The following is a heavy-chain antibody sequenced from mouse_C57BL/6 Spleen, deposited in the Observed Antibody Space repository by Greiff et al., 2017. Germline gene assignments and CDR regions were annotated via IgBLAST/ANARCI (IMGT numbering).Heavy chain of an antibody. Sequence: EVKVVESGEGLVKPGGSLKLSCAASGFTFSSYAMSWVRQTPEKRLEWVAYISSGGDYIYYADTVKGRFTISRDNARNTLYLQMSSLKSEDTAMYYWTRFYDGYYYLAYWGQGTLVTVSA. CDR3: TRFYDGYYYLAY. V-gene: IGHV5-9-1*02. CDR1: GFTFSSYA. CDR2: ISSGGDYI. D-gene: IGHD2-3*01. J-gene: IGHJ3*01.